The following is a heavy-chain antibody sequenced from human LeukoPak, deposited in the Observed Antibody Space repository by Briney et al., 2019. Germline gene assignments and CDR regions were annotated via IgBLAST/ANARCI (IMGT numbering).Heavy chain of an antibody. V-gene: IGHV3-23*01. CDR3: AKDRTLKTGFPELYAFDI. Sequence: PGGSLRLSCAASGFTFSSYAMSWVRQAPGKGLEWVSAISGSGGSTYYADSVKGRFTISRDNSKNTLYLQMNSLRAEDTAVYYCAKDRTLKTGFPELYAFDIWGQGTMVTVSS. CDR1: GFTFSSYA. CDR2: ISGSGGST. D-gene: IGHD1-1*01. J-gene: IGHJ3*02.